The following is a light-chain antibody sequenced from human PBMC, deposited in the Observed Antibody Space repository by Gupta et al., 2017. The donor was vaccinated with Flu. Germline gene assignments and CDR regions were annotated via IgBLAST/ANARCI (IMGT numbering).Light chain of an antibody. CDR2: WAS. CDR1: QSVLYSSNNKNY. J-gene: IGKJ5*01. Sequence: DIVMTQSPDSLAVSLGERATINCKSSQSVLYSSNNKNYLAWYQQKPGQPPKLLIYWASTPETGVPDRFSGSGSGTDFTLTISSLQAEDVAVYYCQQEYSTLFTFGQGTQVEIK. V-gene: IGKV4-1*01. CDR3: QQEYSTLFT.